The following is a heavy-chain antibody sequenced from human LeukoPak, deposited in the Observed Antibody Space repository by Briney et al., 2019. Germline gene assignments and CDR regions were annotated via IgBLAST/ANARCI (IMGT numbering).Heavy chain of an antibody. CDR2: ISASGDTT. CDR3: AKVPITVTRNFDY. V-gene: IGHV3-23*01. CDR1: GLFFTNYA. J-gene: IGHJ4*02. D-gene: IGHD4-17*01. Sequence: GGSLRLSCAASGLFFTNYAMIWVCQAPGKGLEWVSTISASGDTTYYADSVKGRFTIPRDNSKNTLYLQTRSLRAEGTAAYYCAKVPITVTRNFDYWGQGTLVTVSS.